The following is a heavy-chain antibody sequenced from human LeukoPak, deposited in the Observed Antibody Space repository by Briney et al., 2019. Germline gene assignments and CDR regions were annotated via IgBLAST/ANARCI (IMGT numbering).Heavy chain of an antibody. CDR3: AKAPREQWLVPTD. V-gene: IGHV3-23*01. Sequence: HAGGSLRLSCAASGFTFSSYAMSWVRQAPGKGLEWVSTIRGSGGSTFYADSVKGRFTISRDNSKNTLYLQMNSLRAEDTAVYYCAKAPREQWLVPTDWGQGTLVTVSS. CDR2: IRGSGGST. J-gene: IGHJ4*02. D-gene: IGHD6-19*01. CDR1: GFTFSSYA.